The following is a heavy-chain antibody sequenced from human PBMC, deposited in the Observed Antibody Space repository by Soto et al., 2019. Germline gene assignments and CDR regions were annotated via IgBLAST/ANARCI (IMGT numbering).Heavy chain of an antibody. Sequence: SVEVSCSASGGPFSTCAISWVQQPSVQALEWMGGIIPIFGTANYAQKFQGRVTITADESTSTAYMELSSLRSEDTAVYYCARGEAAPSYYYYYYGMDVWGQGTTVTVS. V-gene: IGHV1-69*13. CDR1: GGPFSTCA. D-gene: IGHD6-6*01. CDR2: IIPIFGTA. CDR3: ARGEAAPSYYYYYYGMDV. J-gene: IGHJ6*02.